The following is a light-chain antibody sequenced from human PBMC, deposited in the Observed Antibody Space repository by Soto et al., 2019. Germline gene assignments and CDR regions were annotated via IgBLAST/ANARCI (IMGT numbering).Light chain of an antibody. Sequence: QSPGTSSLSTGETATLSCRASQSVISYLAWYQQKPGQAPRPPIYGPSIRATGIPDRFGGSGSGAYFALTISILEPEDFAVNYCQQDDTSSTFCQVSKVDI. CDR2: GPS. CDR1: QSVISY. J-gene: IGKJ1*01. CDR3: QQDDTSST. V-gene: IGKV3-20*01.